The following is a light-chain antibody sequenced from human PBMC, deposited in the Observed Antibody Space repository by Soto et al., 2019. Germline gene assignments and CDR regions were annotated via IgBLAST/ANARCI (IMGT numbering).Light chain of an antibody. V-gene: IGKV3-20*01. J-gene: IGKJ3*01. CDR2: GAS. CDR3: QQYGTSPFT. Sequence: EIVLTQSPGSLSLSPGEGASLSCRASQSVSSNYLAWYQQKPGQAPRVLIYGASSRATGIPDRFSGSGSGTDFTLTISRLEPEDFAVYYCQQYGTSPFTFDPGTKVDIK. CDR1: QSVSSNY.